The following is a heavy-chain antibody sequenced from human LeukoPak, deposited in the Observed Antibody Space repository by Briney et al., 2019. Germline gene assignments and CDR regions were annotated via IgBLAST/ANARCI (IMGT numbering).Heavy chain of an antibody. J-gene: IGHJ4*02. CDR3: ARHASGDSTPVDY. V-gene: IGHV4-39*01. CDR2: IYYSGST. Sequence: LETLSLTCTVSGGSISSSSYYWGWIRQPPGKGLEGVGSIYYSGSTYYNPSLKSRVTISVDTSKNQFSLKLSSVTAADTAVYYCARHASGDSTPVDYWGQGTLVTVSS. CDR1: GGSISSSSYY. D-gene: IGHD7-27*01.